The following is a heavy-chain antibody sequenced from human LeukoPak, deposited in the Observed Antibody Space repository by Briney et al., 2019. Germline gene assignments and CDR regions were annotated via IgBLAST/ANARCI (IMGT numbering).Heavy chain of an antibody. CDR2: IYPGDSDT. CDR3: ARQPRYCSGGSCYSYGYMDV. Sequence: GESLKISCKGSGYRFTSYWIGWVRQMPGKGLEWMGIIYPGDSDTRYSPSFQGQVTISADKSISTAYLQWSSLKASDTAMYYCARQPRYCSGGSCYSYGYMDVWGKGTTVTVSS. J-gene: IGHJ6*03. D-gene: IGHD2-15*01. CDR1: GYRFTSYW. V-gene: IGHV5-51*01.